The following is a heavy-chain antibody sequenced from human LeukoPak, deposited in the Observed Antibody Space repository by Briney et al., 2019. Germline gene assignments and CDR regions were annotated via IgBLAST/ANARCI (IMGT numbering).Heavy chain of an antibody. D-gene: IGHD6-13*01. CDR1: GFTFTSSW. CDR2: INQDGSEK. Sequence: PGGSLRLSCAASGFTFTSSWMNWVRQAPGKGLEWVANINQDGSEKYYVDSVKGRFSISRDNAKNSLYLQMNSLTAEDTAVYYCARDLAAAAGTSDYWGQGTLVTVSS. CDR3: ARDLAAAAGTSDY. J-gene: IGHJ4*02. V-gene: IGHV3-7*01.